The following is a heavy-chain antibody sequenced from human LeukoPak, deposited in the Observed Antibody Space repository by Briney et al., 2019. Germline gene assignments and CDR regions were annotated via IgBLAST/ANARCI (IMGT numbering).Heavy chain of an antibody. CDR1: GFTFSSYA. Sequence: GGSPRLSCAASGFTFSSYAMHWVRQAPGKGLEGVAVISYDGSNKYYADSVKGRFTISRDNSKNTLYLQMNSLRAEDTAVYYCARGGYCSSTSCYLNDYWGQGTLVTVSS. D-gene: IGHD2-2*01. J-gene: IGHJ4*02. CDR2: ISYDGSNK. CDR3: ARGGYCSSTSCYLNDY. V-gene: IGHV3-30-3*01.